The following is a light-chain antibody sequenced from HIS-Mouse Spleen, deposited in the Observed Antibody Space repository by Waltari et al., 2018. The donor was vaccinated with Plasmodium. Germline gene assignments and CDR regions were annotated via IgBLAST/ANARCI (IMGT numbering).Light chain of an antibody. V-gene: IGLV2-23*03. CDR1: SSDVGSYHL. J-gene: IGLJ3*02. Sequence: QSALTQPASVSGSPGQSITISCTGNSSDVGSYHLFSWYQPHPGKAPKLMIYEGSKLPSGVSNRFSGSKSGNTASLTISGLQAEDEADYYCCSYAGSSTFVFGGGTKLTVL. CDR2: EGS. CDR3: CSYAGSSTFV.